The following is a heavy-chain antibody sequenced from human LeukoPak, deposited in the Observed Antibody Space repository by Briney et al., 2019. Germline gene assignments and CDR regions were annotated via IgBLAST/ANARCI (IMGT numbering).Heavy chain of an antibody. V-gene: IGHV3-49*04. Sequence: GGSLRLSCTASGFTFGDYAMSWVRQAPGKGLEWVGFIRSKAYGGTTEYAASVKGRFTISRDDSKSIAYLQMNSLKTEDTAVYYCWGNYYYYMDVWGKGTTDTVSS. CDR3: WGNYYYYMDV. CDR2: IRSKAYGGTT. J-gene: IGHJ6*03. D-gene: IGHD7-27*01. CDR1: GFTFGDYA.